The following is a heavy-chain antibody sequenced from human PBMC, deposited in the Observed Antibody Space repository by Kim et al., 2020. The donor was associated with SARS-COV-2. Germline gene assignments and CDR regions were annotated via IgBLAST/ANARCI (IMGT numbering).Heavy chain of an antibody. Sequence: YGDPVKGRFTISRDNSKNTLYLQMNSLRAEDTAVYYCAKDRAAADTDYFDSWGQGTLVTVSS. CDR3: AKDRAAADTDYFDS. D-gene: IGHD6-25*01. V-gene: IGHV3-33*03. J-gene: IGHJ4*02.